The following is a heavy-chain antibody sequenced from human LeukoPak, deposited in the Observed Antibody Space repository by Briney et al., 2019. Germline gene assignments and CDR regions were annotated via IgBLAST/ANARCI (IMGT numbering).Heavy chain of an antibody. CDR1: GLTFRTYW. Sequence: GSLRLSCAASGLTFRTYWMHWVRQAPAKGLVWVSRINSDGTTTTYADSVKGRFTISRDNAKNTLYLQMNSLRAEDTAVCYCARDYGTGYNHDAFDIWGQGTMVTVSS. D-gene: IGHD3-9*01. CDR2: INSDGTTT. J-gene: IGHJ3*02. CDR3: ARDYGTGYNHDAFDI. V-gene: IGHV3-74*01.